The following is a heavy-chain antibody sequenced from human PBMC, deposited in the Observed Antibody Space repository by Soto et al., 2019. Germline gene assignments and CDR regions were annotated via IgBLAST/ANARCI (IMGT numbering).Heavy chain of an antibody. Sequence: GASVKVSCKASGGTFSSYAISWVRQAPGQGLEWMGGIIPIFGTANYAQKFQGRVTITADKSTSTAYMELSSLRSGDTAVYYCASPPPGVMPYYYGMDVWGQGTTVTVSS. V-gene: IGHV1-69*06. J-gene: IGHJ6*02. CDR2: IIPIFGTA. CDR3: ASPPPGVMPYYYGMDV. CDR1: GGTFSSYA. D-gene: IGHD2-21*01.